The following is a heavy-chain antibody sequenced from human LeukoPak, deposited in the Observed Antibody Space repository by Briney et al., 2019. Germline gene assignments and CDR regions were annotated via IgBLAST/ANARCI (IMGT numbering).Heavy chain of an antibody. V-gene: IGHV4-34*01. J-gene: IGHJ4*02. D-gene: IGHD3-22*01. Sequence: SETLSLTCAVYGGSFSGYYWSWIRQPPGKGLEWIGSIYYSGSTYYNPSLKSRVTISVDTSKNQFSLKLSSVTAADTAVYYCARGVYDSSGYRDYWGQGTLVTVSS. CDR2: IYYSGST. CDR1: GGSFSGYY. CDR3: ARGVYDSSGYRDY.